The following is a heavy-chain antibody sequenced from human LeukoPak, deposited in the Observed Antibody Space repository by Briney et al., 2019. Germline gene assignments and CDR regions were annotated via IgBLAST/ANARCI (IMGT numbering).Heavy chain of an antibody. J-gene: IGHJ4*02. CDR3: ARLGPINDYGVPLFDY. D-gene: IGHD4-17*01. V-gene: IGHV4-59*08. CDR1: GGSISSYY. Sequence: PSETLSLTCTVSGGSISSYYWSWIRQPPGKGLEWIWYIYYSGSTNYNPSLKSRVTISVDTSKNQFSLKLSSVTAADTAVYYCARLGPINDYGVPLFDYWGQGTLVTVSS. CDR2: IYYSGST.